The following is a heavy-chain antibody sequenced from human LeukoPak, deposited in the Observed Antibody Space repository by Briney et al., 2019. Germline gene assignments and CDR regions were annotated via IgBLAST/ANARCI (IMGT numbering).Heavy chain of an antibody. CDR3: TRPKDSGSHLFLFDY. J-gene: IGHJ4*02. CDR2: IDPSDGST. D-gene: IGHD1-26*01. Sequence: ASVKVSCKASGYTFTSYYMHWVRQATGQGLEWMGIIDPSDGSTNYAQKFQGRVTMTRDRSRSTVYLELSSLRSEETAVYYCTRPKDSGSHLFLFDYWGQGTLVTVSS. V-gene: IGHV1-46*01. CDR1: GYTFTSYY.